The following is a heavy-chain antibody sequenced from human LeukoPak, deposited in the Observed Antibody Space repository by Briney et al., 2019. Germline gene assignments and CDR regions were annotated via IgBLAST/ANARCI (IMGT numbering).Heavy chain of an antibody. D-gene: IGHD5-18*01. CDR1: GFTFSSYA. V-gene: IGHV3-23*01. CDR3: AKDFPQSGYREDPYYYYYGMDV. Sequence: PGGSLRLSCAASGFTFSSYAMSWVRQAPGKGLEWVSAISGIGGSTYYSDSVKGRFTISRDNSKNTLYLQMNSLRAEDTAVYYCAKDFPQSGYREDPYYYYYGMDVWGQGTTVTVSS. CDR2: ISGIGGST. J-gene: IGHJ6*02.